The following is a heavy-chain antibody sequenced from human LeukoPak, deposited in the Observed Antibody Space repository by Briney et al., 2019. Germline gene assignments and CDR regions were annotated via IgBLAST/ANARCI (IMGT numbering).Heavy chain of an antibody. D-gene: IGHD2-15*01. Sequence: SETLSLTCAVSGGSISSGGYSWSWIRQPPGKGLEWIGYIYHSGSTYYNPSLKSRVTISVDRSKNQFSLKLGSVTAADTAVYYCARERDNNWFDPWGQGTLVTVSS. CDR3: ARERDNNWFDP. V-gene: IGHV4-30-2*01. CDR2: IYHSGST. J-gene: IGHJ5*02. CDR1: GGSISSGGYS.